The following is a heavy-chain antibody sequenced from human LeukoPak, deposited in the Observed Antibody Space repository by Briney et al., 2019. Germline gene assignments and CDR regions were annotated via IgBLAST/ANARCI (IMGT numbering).Heavy chain of an antibody. CDR1: GYTFTYYY. D-gene: IGHD3-22*01. J-gene: IGHJ4*02. CDR2: INPKSGVT. CDR3: ARALGNYYDSTVYQAY. Sequence: ASMKVSCNTSGYTFTYYYIHWVRQAPGQGLEWMGWINPKSGVTNYAQKFQGRVTLTSDTSVSTAYMDLSSLASGDTAVYYCARALGNYYDSTVYQAYWGQGQLVTVSS. V-gene: IGHV1-2*02.